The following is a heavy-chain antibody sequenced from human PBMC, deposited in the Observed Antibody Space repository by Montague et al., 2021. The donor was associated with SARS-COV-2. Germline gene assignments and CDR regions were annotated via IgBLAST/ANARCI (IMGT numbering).Heavy chain of an antibody. Sequence: SETLSLTCTVSGGSISSSSYYWGWIRQPPGKGLEWIGSIYYSGXTXYXXXXKXRVTISVDTSKNQFSLKLSSVTAADTAVYHCARLGRQQLVRLSGMDVWGQGTTVTVSS. CDR1: GGSISSSSYY. CDR2: IYYSGXT. J-gene: IGHJ6*02. D-gene: IGHD6-13*01. CDR3: ARLGRQQLVRLSGMDV. V-gene: IGHV4-39*07.